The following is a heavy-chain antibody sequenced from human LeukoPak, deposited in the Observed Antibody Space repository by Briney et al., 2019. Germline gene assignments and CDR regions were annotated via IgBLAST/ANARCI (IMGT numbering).Heavy chain of an antibody. CDR2: ISSSSSYI. Sequence: GGSLRLSCAASGFTFSSYSMNWVRQAPGKGLEWVSSISSSSSYIYYADSVKGRFTISRDNAKNSLYLQMNSLRAEDTAVYYCASSEGRTVTTTGLGDYWGQGTLVTVSS. CDR1: GFTFSSYS. CDR3: ASSEGRTVTTTGLGDY. J-gene: IGHJ4*02. D-gene: IGHD4-17*01. V-gene: IGHV3-21*01.